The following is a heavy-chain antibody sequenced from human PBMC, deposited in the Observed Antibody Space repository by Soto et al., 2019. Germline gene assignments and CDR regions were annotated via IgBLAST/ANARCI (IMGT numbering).Heavy chain of an antibody. Sequence: PGGSRTLSHATSGFTYDDYAMHWDRQAPGTGLAWFSGISGTSGSIGYADSLKGRFTIARDNAKNSLYLEMNSLRAEETALYYCARDIGYSNTLMNVWGKGT. V-gene: IGHV3-9*01. J-gene: IGHJ6*04. CDR1: GFTYDDYA. D-gene: IGHD6-13*01. CDR2: ISGTSGSI. CDR3: ARDIGYSNTLMNV.